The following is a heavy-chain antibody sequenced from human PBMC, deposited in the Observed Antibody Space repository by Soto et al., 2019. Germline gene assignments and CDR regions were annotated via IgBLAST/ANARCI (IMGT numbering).Heavy chain of an antibody. J-gene: IGHJ4*02. CDR1: GFTFRNYG. D-gene: IGHD6-13*01. V-gene: IGHV3-30*18. Sequence: QVQLVESGGGVVRPGRSLRLTCAASGFTFRNYGMHWVRQAPGKGLEWVEVISHDGSDKYYADSMKGRFIISRDNSENTLFLNMNSLKPEDTAVYYCAKENQHLVHDYWGQGTLVTVSS. CDR2: ISHDGSDK. CDR3: AKENQHLVHDY.